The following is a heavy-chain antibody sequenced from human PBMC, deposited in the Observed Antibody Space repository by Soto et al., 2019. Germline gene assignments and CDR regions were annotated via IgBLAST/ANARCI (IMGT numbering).Heavy chain of an antibody. D-gene: IGHD3-22*01. V-gene: IGHV3-23*01. J-gene: IGHJ4*02. CDR2: ISGSGGST. CDR3: AKVTGPITMIVVAYYFDY. CDR1: GFTFSSYA. Sequence: PGGSLRLSCAASGFTFSSYAMSWVRQAPGKGLEWVSAISGSGGSTYYADSVKGRFTISRDNSKNTLYLQMNSLRAEDTAVYYCAKVTGPITMIVVAYYFDYWGQGTLVTVSS.